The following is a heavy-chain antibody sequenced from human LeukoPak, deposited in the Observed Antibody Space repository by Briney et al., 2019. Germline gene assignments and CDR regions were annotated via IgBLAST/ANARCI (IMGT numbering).Heavy chain of an antibody. Sequence: GGSLRLSCAASGFTFSNYWMSWVRQAPGKGLERVANIKEDGSDKYYLDSVKGRFTISRDNSKNTLYLQMNSLRAEDTAVYYCACQTPIAARTPFDYWGQGTLVTVSS. J-gene: IGHJ4*02. D-gene: IGHD6-6*01. CDR1: GFTFSNYW. CDR2: IKEDGSDK. V-gene: IGHV3-7*03. CDR3: ACQTPIAARTPFDY.